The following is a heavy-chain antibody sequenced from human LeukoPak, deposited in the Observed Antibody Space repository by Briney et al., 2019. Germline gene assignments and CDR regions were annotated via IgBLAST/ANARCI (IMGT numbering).Heavy chain of an antibody. D-gene: IGHD3-22*01. J-gene: IGHJ3*02. V-gene: IGHV4-30-2*01. Sequence: SQTLSLTCAVSGGSISSGGYSWSWIRQPPGKGLEWIGYIYHSGSTYYNPSLESRVTISVDRSKNQFSLKLSSVTAADTAVYYCARGTYYYDSSGYYAFDIWGQGTMVTVSS. CDR1: GGSISSGGYS. CDR3: ARGTYYYDSSGYYAFDI. CDR2: IYHSGST.